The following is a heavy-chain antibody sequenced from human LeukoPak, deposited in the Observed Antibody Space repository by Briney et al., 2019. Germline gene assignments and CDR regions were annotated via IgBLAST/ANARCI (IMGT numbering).Heavy chain of an antibody. CDR1: GGSISSYY. J-gene: IGHJ3*02. CDR3: ARVGENYYDSSPDAFDI. V-gene: IGHV4-59*01. D-gene: IGHD3-22*01. CDR2: IYYSGST. Sequence: PSETLSLTCTVSGGSISSYYWSWIRQPPGKGLEWIGYIYYSGSTNYNPSLKSRVTISVDTSKNQFSLKLSSVTAADTAVYYCARVGENYYDSSPDAFDIWGQGTMVTVSS.